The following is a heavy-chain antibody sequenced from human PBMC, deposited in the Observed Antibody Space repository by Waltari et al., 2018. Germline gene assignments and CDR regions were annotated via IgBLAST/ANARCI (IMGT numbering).Heavy chain of an antibody. CDR2: IYYSGST. J-gene: IGHJ2*01. CDR1: GGSISSYY. Sequence: QVQLQESGPGLVKPSETLSLTCTVSGGSISSYYWSWIRQPPGKGLEWIGYIYYSGSTNYNPSLKSRVTISVDTSKNQFSLKLSSVTAADTAVYYCARSDLWYVRYFDLWGRGTLVTVSS. CDR3: ARSDLWYVRYFDL. V-gene: IGHV4-59*01. D-gene: IGHD6-13*01.